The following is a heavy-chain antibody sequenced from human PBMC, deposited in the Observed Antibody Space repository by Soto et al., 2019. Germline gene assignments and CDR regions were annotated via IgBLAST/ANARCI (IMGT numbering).Heavy chain of an antibody. V-gene: IGHV1-3*01. Sequence: QVQLVQSGAEMKRPGASVKVSCRTSGFNFDYYALHWVRQAPGHRLEWMGWINAGNGNTKYSEKFKGRVTLSRDSSASTVYIEMSRLRSEDTAMHYCVRDMVGARKAFDIWGQGTMITVSS. CDR2: INAGNGNT. CDR3: VRDMVGARKAFDI. D-gene: IGHD1-26*01. CDR1: GFNFDYYA. J-gene: IGHJ3*02.